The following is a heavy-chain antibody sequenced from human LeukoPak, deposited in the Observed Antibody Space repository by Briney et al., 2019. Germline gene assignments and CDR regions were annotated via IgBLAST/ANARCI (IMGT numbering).Heavy chain of an antibody. J-gene: IGHJ4*02. CDR1: GFTFSSYS. V-gene: IGHV3-21*01. D-gene: IGHD3-10*01. CDR2: ISSSTSYI. CDR3: ARGAGGAFDY. Sequence: GGSLRLSCAASGFTFSSYSMNWIRQAPGKGLEWVSSISSSTSYIYYADSVKGRFTISRDNAKNSLYLQMYSLRAEDTAVYYCARGAGGAFDYWGQGTLVTVSS.